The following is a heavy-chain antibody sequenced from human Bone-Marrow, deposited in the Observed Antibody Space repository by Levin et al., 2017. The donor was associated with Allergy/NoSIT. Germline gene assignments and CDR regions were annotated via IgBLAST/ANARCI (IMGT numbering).Heavy chain of an antibody. CDR1: GYTFTGYY. CDR2: INPNSGGT. J-gene: IGHJ4*02. Sequence: ASVKVSCKASGYTFTGYYIHWVRQAPGQGLEWMGRINPNSGGTNYAQKSQGRVTMTRDTSISTAYMELSRLRSADTAVYYCAREVSVYYGSGTYYNVPDRPYFDYWGQGTLVTVSS. D-gene: IGHD3-10*01. V-gene: IGHV1-2*06. CDR3: AREVSVYYGSGTYYNVPDRPYFDY.